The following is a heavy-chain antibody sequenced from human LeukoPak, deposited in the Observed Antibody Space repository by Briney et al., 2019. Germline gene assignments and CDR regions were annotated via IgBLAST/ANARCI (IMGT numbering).Heavy chain of an antibody. D-gene: IGHD1-26*01. J-gene: IGHJ4*02. V-gene: IGHV3-30*04. Sequence: GGSLRPSCAASGFTFSSYAMHWVRQAPGKGLEWVAVISYDGSNKYYEDSVKGRFTISRDNSKNTLYLQMNSLRAEDTAVYYCASYVVGATDFDYWGQGTLVTVSS. CDR2: ISYDGSNK. CDR1: GFTFSSYA. CDR3: ASYVVGATDFDY.